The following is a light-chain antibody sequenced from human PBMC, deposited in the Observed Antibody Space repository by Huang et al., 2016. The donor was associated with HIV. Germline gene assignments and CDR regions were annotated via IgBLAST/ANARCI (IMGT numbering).Light chain of an antibody. J-gene: IGKJ1*01. CDR1: QGVRNY. Sequence: EIVLTQSPATLSLSPGERATLSCRASQGVRNYLAGYQQKPGQAPRLLIYDAANRATGTPARFSGSGSGTDFTLTISSLEPEDFAVYYCQQRSDWPPWTFGQGTKVEIK. CDR2: DAA. V-gene: IGKV3-11*01. CDR3: QQRSDWPPWT.